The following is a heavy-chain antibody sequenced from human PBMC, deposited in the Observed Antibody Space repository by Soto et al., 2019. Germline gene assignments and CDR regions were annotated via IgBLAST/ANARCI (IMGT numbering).Heavy chain of an antibody. V-gene: IGHV3-21*01. CDR3: ARAFPLYCSGGSCYDYMDV. CDR2: ISSSSSYI. D-gene: IGHD2-15*01. CDR1: GFTFSSYS. J-gene: IGHJ6*03. Sequence: EVQLVESGGGLVKPGGSLRLSCVASGFTFSSYSMNWVRQAPGKGLEWVSSISSSSSYIYYADSVKGRFTISRDNAKNSLYLQMNSLRAEDTAVYYCARAFPLYCSGGSCYDYMDVWGKGTTVTVSS.